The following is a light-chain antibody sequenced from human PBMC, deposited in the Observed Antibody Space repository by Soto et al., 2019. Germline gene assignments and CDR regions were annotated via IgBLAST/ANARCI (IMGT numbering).Light chain of an antibody. CDR3: QQSHSTPLT. CDR1: QSISIY. Sequence: DIQMTQSPFSLSASVGDRVTITCRASQSISIYLNWYQQKPGKAPKLLIYAASSLQSGVPSRFSGSRSGTDFTLTISSLQPEDFATYYCQQSHSTPLTFGGGTKVEIK. J-gene: IGKJ4*01. V-gene: IGKV1-39*01. CDR2: AAS.